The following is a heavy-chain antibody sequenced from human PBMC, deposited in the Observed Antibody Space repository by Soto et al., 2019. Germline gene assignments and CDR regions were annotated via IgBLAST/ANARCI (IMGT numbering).Heavy chain of an antibody. CDR1: SGSISSYY. CDR2: IYYSGST. V-gene: IGHV4-59*01. J-gene: IGHJ3*02. CDR3: ARYYDLWSGQYDALDI. D-gene: IGHD3-3*01. Sequence: SETLSLTCTVSSGSISSYYWSWIRPTPGKGLEWIGYIYYSGSTNYNPSLKSRVTISVDTSKNQFSLKLSSVTAADTAVYYCARYYDLWSGQYDALDIWGQGTMVTVSS.